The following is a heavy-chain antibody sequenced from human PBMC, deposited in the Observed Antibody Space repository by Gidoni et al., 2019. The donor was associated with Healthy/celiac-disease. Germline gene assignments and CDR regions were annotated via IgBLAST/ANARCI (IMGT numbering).Heavy chain of an antibody. Sequence: DSGGGVVQPGRSLRLSCAASGFTFSSYGMHWVRQAPGKGLEWVAVIWYDGSNKYYADSVKGRFTLSRDNSKNTLYLQMNSLRAEDTAVYYCARGDPTMVRGVIYYYYGMDVWGQGTTVTVSS. D-gene: IGHD3-10*01. J-gene: IGHJ6*02. V-gene: IGHV3-33*01. CDR1: GFTFSSYG. CDR3: ARGDPTMVRGVIYYYYGMDV. CDR2: IWYDGSNK.